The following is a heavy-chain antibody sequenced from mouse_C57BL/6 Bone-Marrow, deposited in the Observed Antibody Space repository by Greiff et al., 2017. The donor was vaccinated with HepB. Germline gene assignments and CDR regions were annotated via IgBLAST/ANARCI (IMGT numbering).Heavy chain of an antibody. CDR1: GYSITSGYY. CDR3: ARDYYGSSFYFDY. D-gene: IGHD1-1*01. CDR2: ISYDGSN. V-gene: IGHV3-6*01. J-gene: IGHJ2*01. Sequence: EVKLQESGPGLVKPSQSLSLTCSVSGYSITSGYYWNWIRQFPRNKLEWVGYISYDGSNNYNPTLKNRNSITRDTSKNQFFLKLNSVTTEDTATSSCARDYYGSSFYFDYWGQGTTLTVSS.